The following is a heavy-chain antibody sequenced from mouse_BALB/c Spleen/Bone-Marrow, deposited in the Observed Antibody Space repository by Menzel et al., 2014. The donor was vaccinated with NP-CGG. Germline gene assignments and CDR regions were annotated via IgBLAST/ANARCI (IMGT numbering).Heavy chain of an antibody. CDR1: GYNFTSYW. V-gene: IGHV1-55*01. CDR3: ARFSQLGLLAY. Sequence: QVQLQQSGAELVKPGTSVKLSCKASGYNFTSYWINWVKLRPGQGLEWIGDIYPGSGSTNYNEKFESKATLTVDTPSSTAYMQLSSLASEDSALYYCARFSQLGLLAYWGQGTLVTVSA. CDR2: IYPGSGST. D-gene: IGHD3-1*01. J-gene: IGHJ3*01.